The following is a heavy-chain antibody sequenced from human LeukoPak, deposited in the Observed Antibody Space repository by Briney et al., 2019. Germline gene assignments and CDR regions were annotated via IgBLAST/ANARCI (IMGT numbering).Heavy chain of an antibody. CDR2: IYYSRST. CDR1: GGSISSYY. Sequence: SETLSLTCTVSGGSISSYYWSWIRQPPGKGLEWIGYIYYSRSTNYNPSLKSRVTISVDTSKNQFSLKLSSVTAADTAVYYCARGGQYYYDSSGYPDYWGQGTLVTVSS. J-gene: IGHJ4*02. CDR3: ARGGQYYYDSSGYPDY. V-gene: IGHV4-59*01. D-gene: IGHD3-22*01.